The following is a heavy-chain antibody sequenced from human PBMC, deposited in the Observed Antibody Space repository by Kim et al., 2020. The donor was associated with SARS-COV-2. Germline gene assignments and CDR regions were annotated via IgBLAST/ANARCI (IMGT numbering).Heavy chain of an antibody. CDR3: AREKPRGIGLSFWSGYPGGMDV. J-gene: IGHJ6*02. CDR2: ISYDGSNK. V-gene: IGHV3-30-3*01. Sequence: GGSLRLSCAASGFTFSSYAMHWVRQAPGKGLEWVAVISYDGSNKYYADSVKGRFTISRDNSKNTLYLQMNSLRAEDTAVYYCAREKPRGIGLSFWSGYPGGMDVWGQGTTVTVSS. D-gene: IGHD3-3*01. CDR1: GFTFSSYA.